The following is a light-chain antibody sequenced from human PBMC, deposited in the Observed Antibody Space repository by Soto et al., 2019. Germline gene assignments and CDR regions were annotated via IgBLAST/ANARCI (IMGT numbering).Light chain of an antibody. V-gene: IGKV3-20*01. CDR2: GAS. Sequence: EIVLTQSPGTLSLSPGERATLSCRASQSVSSSYLAWYQQKPGQAPRLLIYGASSRATDIPDRFSGSGSGTDFTLTISRLEPEDFALYYCQEYGSSRTFGQGTKVEMK. CDR3: QEYGSSRT. J-gene: IGKJ1*01. CDR1: QSVSSSY.